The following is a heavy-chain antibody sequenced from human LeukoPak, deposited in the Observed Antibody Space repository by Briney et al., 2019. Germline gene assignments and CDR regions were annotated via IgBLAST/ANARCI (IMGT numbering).Heavy chain of an antibody. V-gene: IGHV4-4*02. CDR2: INHSGST. CDR1: GGSNSSSNW. Sequence: SGTLSLTCAVSGGSNSSSNWWSWVRQPPGKGLEWIGEINHSGSTNYNPSLKSRVTISVDTSKNQFSLKLSSVTAADTAVYYCARGRGQWLVRYYFDYWGQGTLVTVSS. J-gene: IGHJ4*02. D-gene: IGHD6-19*01. CDR3: ARGRGQWLVRYYFDY.